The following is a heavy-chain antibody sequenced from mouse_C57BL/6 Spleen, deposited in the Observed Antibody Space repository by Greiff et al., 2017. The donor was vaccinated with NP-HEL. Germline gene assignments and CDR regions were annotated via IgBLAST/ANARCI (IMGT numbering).Heavy chain of an antibody. D-gene: IGHD1-2*01. V-gene: IGHV3-2*02. Sequence: DVHLVESGPGLVKPSQSLSLTCTVTGYSITSGYGWNWIRQFPGNKLEWMGYISYSGSTNYNPSLKSRISNTRDTSKNQFFLQLNSVTTEDTATYYCARTARIKYWGQGTTLTVSS. CDR2: ISYSGST. CDR3: ARTARIKY. CDR1: GYSITSGYG. J-gene: IGHJ2*01.